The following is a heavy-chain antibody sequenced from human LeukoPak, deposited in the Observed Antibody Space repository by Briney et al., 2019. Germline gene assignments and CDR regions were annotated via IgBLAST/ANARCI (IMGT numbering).Heavy chain of an antibody. CDR3: ARSRITIFGVGLDY. V-gene: IGHV4-59*01. J-gene: IGHJ4*02. Sequence: PSETLSLTCTVSGGSISSYYWSWIRQPPGKGLEWIGYIYYSGSTNYNPSLKSRVTISVDTSKNQFSLKLSSVTAADTAVYYCARSRITIFGVGLDYWGQGTLVTVSS. D-gene: IGHD3-3*01. CDR1: GGSISSYY. CDR2: IYYSGST.